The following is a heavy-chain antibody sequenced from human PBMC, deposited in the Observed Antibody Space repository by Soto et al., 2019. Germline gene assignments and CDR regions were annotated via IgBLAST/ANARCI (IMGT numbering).Heavy chain of an antibody. V-gene: IGHV1-2*02. Sequence: ASVKVSCKASGYTFTGYYMHWVRQAPGQGPEWMGWINPNSGGTNYAQKFQGRVTMTRDTSISTAYMELSRLRSDDTAVYYCAREGIVVAYNYGMDVWGQGTTVTVSS. CDR3: AREGIVVAYNYGMDV. CDR1: GYTFTGYY. J-gene: IGHJ6*02. D-gene: IGHD2-2*01. CDR2: INPNSGGT.